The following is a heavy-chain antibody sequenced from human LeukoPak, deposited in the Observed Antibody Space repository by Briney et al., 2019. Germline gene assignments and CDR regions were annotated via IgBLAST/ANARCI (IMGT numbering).Heavy chain of an antibody. CDR1: GDSAGSGPNY. Sequence: SQTLSLTCTVSGDSAGSGPNYWSWIRQSPGKGLEWIGYVYGGGHTYHNPSLLGRATISLDKSKNQFSLTLTSVTAADTAVYYCATYYYGSGSLDYWGQGTLVTVSS. V-gene: IGHV4-30-2*05. CDR2: VYGGGHT. D-gene: IGHD3-10*01. J-gene: IGHJ4*02. CDR3: ATYYYGSGSLDY.